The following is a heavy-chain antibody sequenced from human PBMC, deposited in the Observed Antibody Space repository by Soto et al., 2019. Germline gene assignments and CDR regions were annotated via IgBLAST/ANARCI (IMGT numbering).Heavy chain of an antibody. CDR1: KFTVSAYY. CDR2: ISGDSTDR. J-gene: IGHJ3*02. V-gene: IGHV3-11*03. D-gene: IGHD6-19*01. CDR3: ATGQEVRMAGI. Sequence: QVQLLESGGGLVRPGGSLRLSCTASKFTVSAYYMAWIRQAPGKGLDWISYISGDSTDRNYADSVKGRFTISRDNAKNSLYLQMSSLTVEDTAVYFCATGQEVRMAGIWGQGTMVTVSS.